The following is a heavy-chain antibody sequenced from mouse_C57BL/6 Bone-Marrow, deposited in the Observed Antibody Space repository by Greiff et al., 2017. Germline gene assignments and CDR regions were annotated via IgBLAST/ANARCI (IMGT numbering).Heavy chain of an antibody. V-gene: IGHV5-6*01. D-gene: IGHD2-2*01. CDR3: ARHGGLRRGIYYAMDY. CDR2: ISSGGSYT. CDR1: GFTFSSYG. Sequence: EVKLMESGGDLVKPGGSLKLSCAASGFTFSSYGMSWVRQTPDKRLEWVATISSGGSYTYYPDSVKGRFTISRDNAKNTLYLQMSSLKSEDTAMYYCARHGGLRRGIYYAMDYWGQGTSVTVSS. J-gene: IGHJ4*01.